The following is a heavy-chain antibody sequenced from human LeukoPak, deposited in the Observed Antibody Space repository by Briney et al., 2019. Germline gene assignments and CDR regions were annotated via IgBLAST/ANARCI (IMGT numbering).Heavy chain of an antibody. CDR2: INPNSGGT. J-gene: IGHJ4*02. V-gene: IGHV1-2*02. Sequence: XMHXVRQAPGQGLEWMGCINPNSGGTNYAQKFQGRVTMTRDTSISTAYMELSRLRSDDTAVYYCASGRPAAKFDYWGQGTLVTVSS. D-gene: IGHD2-2*01. CDR1: X. CDR3: ASGRPAAKFDY.